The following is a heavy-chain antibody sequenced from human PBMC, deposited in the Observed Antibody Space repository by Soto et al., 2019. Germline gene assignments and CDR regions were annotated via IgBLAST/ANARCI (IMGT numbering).Heavy chain of an antibody. CDR3: ARHNSGYDTFFDF. J-gene: IGHJ4*02. CDR1: GGSISSYY. Sequence: TSETLSLTCTVSGGSISSYYWSWIRQPPGKGLEWIGYIYYSGTSDYNPSLRSRVTVSVETSKNQFSLTLSSVTAADTAVYYCARHNSGYDTFFDFWGQGTQVTVSS. CDR2: IYYSGTS. V-gene: IGHV4-59*08. D-gene: IGHD5-12*01.